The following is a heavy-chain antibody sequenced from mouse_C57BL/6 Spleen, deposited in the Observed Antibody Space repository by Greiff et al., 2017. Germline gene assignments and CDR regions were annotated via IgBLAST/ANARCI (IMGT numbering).Heavy chain of an antibody. CDR3: ARYPYYGSSLYWYFDV. Sequence: VKQSCKASGYTFTSYWMHWVKQRPGQGLEWIGEIDPSDSYTNYNQKFKGKSTLTVDKSSSTAYMQLSSLTSEDSAVYYCARYPYYGSSLYWYFDVWGTGTTVTVSS. J-gene: IGHJ1*03. D-gene: IGHD1-1*01. V-gene: IGHV1-69*01. CDR1: GYTFTSYW. CDR2: IDPSDSYT.